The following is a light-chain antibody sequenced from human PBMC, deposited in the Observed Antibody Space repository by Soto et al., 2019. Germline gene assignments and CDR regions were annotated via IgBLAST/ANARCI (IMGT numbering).Light chain of an antibody. Sequence: QSALTQPASVSGSPGQSITISCTGTSSDIGSFNYVSWYQQHPGKAPKLLIYEVNTRPSGVSDRFSGSKSGNTASLTISGLQVEDEADYYCSSYTITNTRLFGGGTKLTVL. CDR2: EVN. CDR1: SSDIGSFNY. J-gene: IGLJ2*01. CDR3: SSYTITNTRL. V-gene: IGLV2-14*01.